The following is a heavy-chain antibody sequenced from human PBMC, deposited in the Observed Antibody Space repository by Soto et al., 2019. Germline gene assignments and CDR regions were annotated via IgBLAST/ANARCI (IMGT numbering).Heavy chain of an antibody. CDR1: GGSFSGYY. Sequence: SETLSLTCAVYGGSFSGYYWSWIRQPPGKGLEWIGEINHSGSTNYNPSLKSRVTISVDTSKNQFSLKLSSVTAADTAVYYCARVDPVDTAMGLGDYFDYWGQGTLVTVSS. CDR2: INHSGST. J-gene: IGHJ4*02. CDR3: ARVDPVDTAMGLGDYFDY. D-gene: IGHD5-18*01. V-gene: IGHV4-34*01.